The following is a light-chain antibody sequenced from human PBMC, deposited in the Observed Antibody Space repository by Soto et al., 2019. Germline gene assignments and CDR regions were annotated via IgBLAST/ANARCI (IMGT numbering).Light chain of an antibody. CDR3: QHYVTSPLT. Sequence: EIMLTQSPGTLSLTPGERATLSCRASQSVRSNYLAWYQQKPGQAPRLLIYAASSRATGVPDRFSGSGSGTDFTLTISRLEPEDFAVYYCQHYVTSPLTFGGGTKVDIK. V-gene: IGKV3-20*01. J-gene: IGKJ4*01. CDR2: AAS. CDR1: QSVRSNY.